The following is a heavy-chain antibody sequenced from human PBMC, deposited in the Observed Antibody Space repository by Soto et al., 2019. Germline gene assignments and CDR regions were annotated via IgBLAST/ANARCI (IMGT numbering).Heavy chain of an antibody. CDR2: INHSGST. Sequence: QVQLQQWGAGLLKPSETLSLTCAVYGGSFSGYYWSWIRQPPGKGLEWIGEINHSGSTNYNPSLRSRVTISVDTSKNQFSLKLSSVTAADTAVYYCARGRPYYDFWSGYYTGPLVFDYWGQGTLVTVSS. J-gene: IGHJ4*02. V-gene: IGHV4-34*01. D-gene: IGHD3-3*01. CDR1: GGSFSGYY. CDR3: ARGRPYYDFWSGYYTGPLVFDY.